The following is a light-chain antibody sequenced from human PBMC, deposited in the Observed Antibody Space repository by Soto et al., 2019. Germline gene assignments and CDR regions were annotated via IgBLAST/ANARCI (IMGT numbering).Light chain of an antibody. J-gene: IGLJ1*01. CDR3: SSYTSTSTIYV. CDR2: DVS. Sequence: QSALTQPASVSGSPGQSITISCTGTSSDIGGYNYVSWYQQHPGKVPKLIIYDVSNRPSGVSDRFSGSKSGNAASLTISGLEAEDEADYYSSSYTSTSTIYVFGTGTKVTVL. CDR1: SSDIGGYNY. V-gene: IGLV2-14*03.